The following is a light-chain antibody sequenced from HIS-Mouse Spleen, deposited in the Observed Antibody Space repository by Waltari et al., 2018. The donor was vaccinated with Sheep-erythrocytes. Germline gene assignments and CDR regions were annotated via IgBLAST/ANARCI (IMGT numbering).Light chain of an antibody. V-gene: IGLV3-10*01. J-gene: IGLJ1*01. Sequence: SYELTQPPSVSVSPGQTARITCSGDALPKKYAYWYQQNSGQAPVLVIYEDSKRPSGIPGRFSGSSSGKMATLTISGAQVEDEADYYCYSTDSSGNHYVFGAGTKVTVL. CDR3: YSTDSSGNHYV. CDR2: EDS. CDR1: ALPKKY.